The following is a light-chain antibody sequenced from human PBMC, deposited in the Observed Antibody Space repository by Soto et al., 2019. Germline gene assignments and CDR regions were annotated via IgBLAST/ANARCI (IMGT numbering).Light chain of an antibody. Sequence: QSALTQPASVSGSPGQSITISCTGTSSDVGGYNYVSWYQQHPGKAPKLMIYDVSNRPSGVSNRFSGSKSGNTASLTSSGLQAEDEAEYYCSSYTSSSPYVFGTGTKVTVL. J-gene: IGLJ1*01. V-gene: IGLV2-14*01. CDR2: DVS. CDR1: SSDVGGYNY. CDR3: SSYTSSSPYV.